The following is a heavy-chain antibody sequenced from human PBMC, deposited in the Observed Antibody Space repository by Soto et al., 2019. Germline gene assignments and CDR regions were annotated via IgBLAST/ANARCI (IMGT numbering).Heavy chain of an antibody. CDR2: IFHSGIS. D-gene: IGHD6-6*01. Sequence: QLQLQESGSGLVKPSQTLSLTCAVSGGSITTVGYSWSWIRQPPGKGLEWIGYIFHSGISYSNPSLKGRVNMSVDGSKNRFSLRLSSGTAADTAVYYCARRISARTYYFDYWGQGTLVTVSS. V-gene: IGHV4-30-2*01. CDR1: GGSITTVGYS. J-gene: IGHJ4*02. CDR3: ARRISARTYYFDY.